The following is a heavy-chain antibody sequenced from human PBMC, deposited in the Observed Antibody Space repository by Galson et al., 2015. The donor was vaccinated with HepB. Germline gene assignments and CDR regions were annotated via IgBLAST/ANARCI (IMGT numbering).Heavy chain of an antibody. D-gene: IGHD4-17*01. J-gene: IGHJ2*01. CDR3: AADKDEATVYWYFDL. Sequence: SVKVSCKASGFTFTSSAVQWVRQARGQRLEWIGWIVVGSGNTNYAQKFQERVTITRDMSTSTAYMELSSLRSEDTAVYYCAADKDEATVYWYFDLWGRGTLVTVSS. CDR1: GFTFTSSA. CDR2: IVVGSGNT. V-gene: IGHV1-58*01.